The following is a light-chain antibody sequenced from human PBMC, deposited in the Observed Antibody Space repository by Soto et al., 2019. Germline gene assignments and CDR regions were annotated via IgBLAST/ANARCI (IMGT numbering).Light chain of an antibody. CDR2: GAS. V-gene: IGKV3-20*01. CDR3: QQYGSSPT. J-gene: IGKJ1*01. Sequence: EIVLTQSPGNLSFSPLERSTLSCRASQSVSSNYLAWYQQKPGQAPRLLIYGASSRATGIPDRFSGSGSGTDFTLTISRLEPEDFAVYYCQQYGSSPTFGQGTKVDIK. CDR1: QSVSSNY.